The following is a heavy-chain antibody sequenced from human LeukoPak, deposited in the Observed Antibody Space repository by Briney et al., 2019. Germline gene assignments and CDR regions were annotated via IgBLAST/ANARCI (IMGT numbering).Heavy chain of an antibody. CDR3: ARDYYYDFWSGTLPGDY. CDR1: GGTFSSYA. Sequence: SVKVSCKASGGTFSSYAISWVRQAPGQGLEWMGGIIPIFGTANYAQKFQGRVTITADESTSTAYMELSSLRSEDTAVYYCARDYYYDFWSGTLPGDYWGQGTLVTASS. J-gene: IGHJ4*02. CDR2: IIPIFGTA. D-gene: IGHD3-3*01. V-gene: IGHV1-69*13.